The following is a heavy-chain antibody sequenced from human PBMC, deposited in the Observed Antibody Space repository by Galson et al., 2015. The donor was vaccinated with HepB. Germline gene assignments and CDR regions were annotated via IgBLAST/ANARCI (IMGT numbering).Heavy chain of an antibody. Sequence: SLRLSCAASGFTFSDYYMSWIRQAPGKGLEWLSYISSTAIYTNYADSVKGRFTISRDNVKNSVFLQMNSLRADDTAVYLCARVAHSDYGDHAHFDYWGQGALVTVSS. CDR2: ISSTAIYT. CDR3: ARVAHSDYGDHAHFDY. V-gene: IGHV3-11*06. CDR1: GFTFSDYY. J-gene: IGHJ4*02. D-gene: IGHD4-17*01.